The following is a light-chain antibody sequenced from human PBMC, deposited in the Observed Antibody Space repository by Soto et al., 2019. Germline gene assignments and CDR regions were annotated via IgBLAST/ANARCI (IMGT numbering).Light chain of an antibody. Sequence: DIQMKKSPSTLSASVGDRVTITCRASQSISSWLAWYQQKPGKAPKLLIYKASSLESGVPSRFSGSGSGTEFTLTISSLQPDDFATYYCQQYNSSPLTFGGGTKVDIK. V-gene: IGKV1-5*03. CDR2: KAS. CDR3: QQYNSSPLT. J-gene: IGKJ4*01. CDR1: QSISSW.